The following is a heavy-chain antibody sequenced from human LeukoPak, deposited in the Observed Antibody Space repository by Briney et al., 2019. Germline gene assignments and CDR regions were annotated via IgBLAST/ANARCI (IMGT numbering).Heavy chain of an antibody. V-gene: IGHV4-34*01. D-gene: IGHD2-2*01. CDR1: GGSFSGYY. Sequence: SETLSLTCAVYGGSFSGYYWGWIRQPPGKGLEWIGEINHSGSTNYNPSLKSRVTISVDTSKNQFSLKLSSVTAADTAVYYCARNLNLKDIVVVPAARNLFDPWGQGTLVTVSS. CDR2: INHSGST. CDR3: ARNLNLKDIVVVPAARNLFDP. J-gene: IGHJ5*02.